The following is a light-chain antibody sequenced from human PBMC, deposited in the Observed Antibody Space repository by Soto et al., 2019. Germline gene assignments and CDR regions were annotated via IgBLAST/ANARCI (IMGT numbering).Light chain of an antibody. CDR1: RSDIGSYNS. CDR3: WSYAVGRTYV. CDR2: GVT. Sequence: QSALTQPASLSGSPGQSITISCTGTRSDIGSYNSIAWYQQHPGKAPRVVIFGVTKRPSGISDRFSGSKSGYTASLTISGLQAEDEADYYCWSYAVGRTYVFGTGTKLTVL. J-gene: IGLJ1*01. V-gene: IGLV2-23*02.